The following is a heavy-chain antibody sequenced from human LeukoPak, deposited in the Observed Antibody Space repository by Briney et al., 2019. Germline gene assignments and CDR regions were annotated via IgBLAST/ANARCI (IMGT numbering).Heavy chain of an antibody. CDR3: AKDYGANVFDY. CDR1: GGSISSSSYY. V-gene: IGHV4-39*01. CDR2: INYSGST. D-gene: IGHD4-23*01. J-gene: IGHJ4*02. Sequence: SSETLSLTCTVSGGSISSSSYYWGWIRQPPGKVLEWIGSINYSGSTYYNPSLKSRVTISVDTSKNQFSLKLSSVTAADTAVYYCAKDYGANVFDYWGQGTLVTVSS.